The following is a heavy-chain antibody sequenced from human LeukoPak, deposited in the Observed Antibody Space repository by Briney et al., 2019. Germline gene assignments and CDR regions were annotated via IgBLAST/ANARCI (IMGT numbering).Heavy chain of an antibody. V-gene: IGHV3-23*01. CDR1: GFTFDRYA. D-gene: IGHD4-17*01. CDR3: ANHGYGDYGDY. Sequence: GGSLRLSCAASGFTFDRYAMSWVRQAPGKGLEWVSAISGSGGSTYYADSVKGRFTISRDNSKNTLYLQMNSLRAEDTAVYYCANHGYGDYGDYWGQGTLVTVSS. J-gene: IGHJ4*02. CDR2: ISGSGGST.